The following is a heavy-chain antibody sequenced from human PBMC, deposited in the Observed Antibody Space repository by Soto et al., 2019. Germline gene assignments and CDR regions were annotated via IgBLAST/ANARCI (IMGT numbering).Heavy chain of an antibody. V-gene: IGHV1-69*12. CDR1: GGTFSTYT. CDR3: TRPRYCSGGRCSHYFDY. CDR2: IFLGTT. D-gene: IGHD2-15*01. Sequence: QFQLVQSGADVKKPGSSVKFSFKASGGTFSTYTISWVRQAPGQRLEWLGVIFLGTTAYAQKFQGRLTITADESTSTDYMELSNLRPEDTAVYYCTRPRYCSGGRCSHYFDYWGQGTLVTVSS. J-gene: IGHJ4*02.